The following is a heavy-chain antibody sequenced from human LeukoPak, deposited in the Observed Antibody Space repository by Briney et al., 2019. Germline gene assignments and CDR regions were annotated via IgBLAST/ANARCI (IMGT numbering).Heavy chain of an antibody. CDR2: INPNGGGT. Sequence: GASVKVSCKASGYTFTGFHMHWVRQAPGQGLEWMGRINPNGGGTNYAQKFQGRVTMTRDTSISTAYMELTRLTSDDTAVYYCARANIIVVPFLDVWGQGTTVTVSS. D-gene: IGHD2-2*01. V-gene: IGHV1-2*06. J-gene: IGHJ6*02. CDR1: GYTFTGFH. CDR3: ARANIIVVPFLDV.